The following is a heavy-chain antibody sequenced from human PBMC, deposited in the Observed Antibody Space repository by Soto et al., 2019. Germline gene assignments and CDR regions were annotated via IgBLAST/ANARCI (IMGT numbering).Heavy chain of an antibody. Sequence: GGSLRLSCAASGFTFSSYAMSWVRQAPGKGLEWVSAISGSGGSTYYADSVKGRFTISRDNSKNTLYLQMNSLRAEDTAVYYCAKEGPSPLYYYDSSGYFTSDFDYWGQGTLVTVSS. D-gene: IGHD3-22*01. CDR2: ISGSGGST. J-gene: IGHJ4*02. CDR3: AKEGPSPLYYYDSSGYFTSDFDY. V-gene: IGHV3-23*01. CDR1: GFTFSSYA.